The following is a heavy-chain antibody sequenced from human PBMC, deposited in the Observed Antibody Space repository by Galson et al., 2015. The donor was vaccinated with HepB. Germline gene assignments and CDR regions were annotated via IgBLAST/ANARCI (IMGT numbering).Heavy chain of an antibody. CDR1: GFTFSGSA. Sequence: SLRLSCAASGFTFSGSAMHWVRQASGKGLEWVGRIRSKANSYATAYAASVKGRFTISRDDSKNTAYLQMNSLKTEDTAVYYCTRPKSRDYYYMDVWGKGTTVTVSS. V-gene: IGHV3-73*01. J-gene: IGHJ6*03. D-gene: IGHD2-2*01. CDR2: IRSKANSYAT. CDR3: TRPKSRDYYYMDV.